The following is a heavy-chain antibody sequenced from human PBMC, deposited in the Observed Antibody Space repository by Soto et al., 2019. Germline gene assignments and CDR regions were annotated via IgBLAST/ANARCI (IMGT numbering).Heavy chain of an antibody. D-gene: IGHD6-6*01. V-gene: IGHV5-51*01. Sequence: EVQLVQSGAEVKKPGESLKISCKGSGYSFTSYWIGWVRQMPGKGLEWMGIIYPGDSDTRYSPSFQGQVTISADKSISTAYLQWSSLKASATAMYYCARQYSSSSLYYGMDVLGQGTTVTVSS. J-gene: IGHJ6*02. CDR1: GYSFTSYW. CDR3: ARQYSSSSLYYGMDV. CDR2: IYPGDSDT.